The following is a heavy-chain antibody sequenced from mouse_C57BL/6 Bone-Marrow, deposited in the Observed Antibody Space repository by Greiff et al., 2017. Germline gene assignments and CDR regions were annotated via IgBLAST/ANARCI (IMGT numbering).Heavy chain of an antibody. V-gene: IGHV1-64*01. J-gene: IGHJ4*01. CDR3: ARWLYYYAMDY. CDR1: GYTFTSYW. CDR2: IHPNSGST. D-gene: IGHD2-2*01. Sequence: QVQLQQPGAELVKPGASVKLSCKASGYTFTSYWLHWVKQRPGQGLEWIGMIHPNSGSTNYNEKFKSKATLTVDKSSSTAYMQLSSLTSEDSAVXDCARWLYYYAMDYWGQGTSVTGSS.